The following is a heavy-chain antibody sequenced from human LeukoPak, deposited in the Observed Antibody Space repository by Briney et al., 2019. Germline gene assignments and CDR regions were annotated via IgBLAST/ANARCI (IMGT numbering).Heavy chain of an antibody. CDR2: IYYSGST. Sequence: PSETLSLTCTVSGGSISSYYWSWIRQPPGKGLEWIGYIYYSGSTNYNPSLKSRVTISVDTSKGQFSLKLSSVTAADTAVYYCARTLEGFDPWGQGTLVTVSS. J-gene: IGHJ5*02. CDR3: ARTLEGFDP. CDR1: GGSISSYY. V-gene: IGHV4-59*01.